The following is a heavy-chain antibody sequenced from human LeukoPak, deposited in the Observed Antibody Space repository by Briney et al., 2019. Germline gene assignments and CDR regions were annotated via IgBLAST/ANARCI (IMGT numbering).Heavy chain of an antibody. V-gene: IGHV3-21*01. D-gene: IGHD2-2*02. Sequence: GGSLRLSCAASGFTFRSYSMNWVRQAPGKGLEWVSSISSSSSYIYYADSVKGRFTISRDNAKNSLYLQMNRLRAEDTAVDYCARDRIPAAITGDAFDIWGQGTMVTVSS. CDR3: ARDRIPAAITGDAFDI. J-gene: IGHJ3*02. CDR2: ISSSSSYI. CDR1: GFTFRSYS.